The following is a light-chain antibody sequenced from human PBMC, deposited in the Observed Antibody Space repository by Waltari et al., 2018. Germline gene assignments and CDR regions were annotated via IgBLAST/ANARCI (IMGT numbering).Light chain of an antibody. CDR3: QQYNNWLPYT. Sequence: EIVMMQSPATLSVSPGERATLSCRASQSVGSNLAWYQQKPGQAPRLLIYGASTRATGIPARFSGSGSGTEFTLTISSLQSEDFAVYYCQQYNNWLPYTFGQGTKLEIK. CDR1: QSVGSN. J-gene: IGKJ2*01. V-gene: IGKV3-15*01. CDR2: GAS.